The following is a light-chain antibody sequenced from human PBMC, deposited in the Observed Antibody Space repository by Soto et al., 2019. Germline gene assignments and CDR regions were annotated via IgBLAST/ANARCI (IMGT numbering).Light chain of an antibody. CDR3: EQRNNLPLT. CDR1: QCAGRN. V-gene: IGKV3-11*01. J-gene: IGKJ4*01. Sequence: EIVLTQSPATLSLSPGERATLSCRASQCAGRNLAWYQKKPGQAPSLLFYDTSNRATGIPARFSGSGSGTDFTANMSRLERAGYAIYYCEQRNNLPLTFGGGTKVEIK. CDR2: DTS.